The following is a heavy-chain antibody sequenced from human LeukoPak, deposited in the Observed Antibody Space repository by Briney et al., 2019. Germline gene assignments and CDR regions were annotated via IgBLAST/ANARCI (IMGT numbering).Heavy chain of an antibody. D-gene: IGHD3-22*01. CDR2: IYTSGST. CDR3: ARTRDSSGYYYGGRPYYFDY. J-gene: IGHJ4*02. CDR1: GDSISNGDYY. Sequence: SETLSLTCTVSGDSISNGDYYWSRIRQPAGKGLEWIGRIYTSGSTNYNPSLKSRVTMSVDTSKNQFSLKLSSVTAADTAVYYCARTRDSSGYYYGGRPYYFDYWGQGTLVTVSS. V-gene: IGHV4-61*02.